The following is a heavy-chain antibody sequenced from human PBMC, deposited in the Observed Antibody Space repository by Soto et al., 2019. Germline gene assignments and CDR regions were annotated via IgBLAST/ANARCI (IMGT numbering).Heavy chain of an antibody. V-gene: IGHV3-30*03. Sequence: QVQLVESGGGVVQPGRSLRLSCAASGFTFSSYGMHWVRQAPVKGLEWVAVISYDGSNKYYADSVKGRFTISRDNSKNTLYLQMTGLRAEDTAVYYCVWLTTFDYWGQGTLVTVSS. CDR3: VWLTTFDY. J-gene: IGHJ4*02. D-gene: IGHD6-19*01. CDR1: GFTFSSYG. CDR2: ISYDGSNK.